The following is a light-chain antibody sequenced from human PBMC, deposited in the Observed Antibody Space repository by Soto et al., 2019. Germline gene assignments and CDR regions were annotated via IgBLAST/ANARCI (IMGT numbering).Light chain of an antibody. CDR3: RQYGSSPRT. V-gene: IGKV3-20*01. J-gene: IGKJ2*01. Sequence: DIVLTQSPGTLSSSPGERATLSCWASQSVPSSRVDWYQQKPGQAPRLLIYGASSRATGTPDRFSGSGSGTDFTLTISRLEPEDFAVYYCRQYGSSPRTFGQGTKLEI. CDR2: GAS. CDR1: QSVPSSR.